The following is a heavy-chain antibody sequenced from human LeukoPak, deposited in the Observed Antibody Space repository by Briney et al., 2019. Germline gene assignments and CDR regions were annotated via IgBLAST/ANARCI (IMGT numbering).Heavy chain of an antibody. CDR2: IGTAGDT. V-gene: IGHV3-13*01. CDR3: ARAYYYYDSSGYHGYFDL. CDR1: GFTFSSYD. J-gene: IGHJ2*01. D-gene: IGHD3-22*01. Sequence: GGSLRLSCAASGFTFSSYDMHWVRQATGKGLEWFSAIGTAGDTYYPGSVKGRFTISRENAKNSLYFQMNSLRAGDTAVYYCARAYYYYDSSGYHGYFDLWGRGTLVTVSS.